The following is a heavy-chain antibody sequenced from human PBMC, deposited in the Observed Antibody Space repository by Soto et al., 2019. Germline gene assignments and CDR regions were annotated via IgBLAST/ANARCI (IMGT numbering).Heavy chain of an antibody. CDR3: ARDNNDFWSLYPLTFDY. Sequence: SETLSLTCTVSGGSLTKYYWSWIRQPAGKGLEWIGRVSTSGNVVSKASLRSRLTMSVDTSKNQFSLRLTSVTAADTAVYYCARDNNDFWSLYPLTFDYWGQGALVTVSS. CDR1: GGSLTKYY. D-gene: IGHD3-3*01. V-gene: IGHV4-4*07. CDR2: VSTSGNV. J-gene: IGHJ4*02.